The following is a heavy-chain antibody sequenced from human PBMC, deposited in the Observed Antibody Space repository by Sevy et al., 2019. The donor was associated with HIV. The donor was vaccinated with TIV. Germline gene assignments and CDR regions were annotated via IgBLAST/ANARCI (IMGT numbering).Heavy chain of an antibody. D-gene: IGHD2-8*02. CDR1: GFTVSNNY. CDR3: ARDHGGVQDWYFDL. Sequence: GGSLRLSCAASGFTVSNNYMSWVRQAPDKGLEWVSVIYTGGSTYYVDSVEGRFTMSRDDSKNTVYLEMNNLSAEDTAIYYCARDHGGVQDWYFDLWGRGTLVTVSS. CDR2: IYTGGST. J-gene: IGHJ2*01. V-gene: IGHV3-53*01.